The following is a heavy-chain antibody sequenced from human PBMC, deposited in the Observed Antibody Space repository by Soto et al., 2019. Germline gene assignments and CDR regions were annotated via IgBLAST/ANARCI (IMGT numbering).Heavy chain of an antibody. Sequence: QVQLVQSGAEVKKPGASVKVSCKASGYTFTSYGISWVRQAPGQGLEWMGWISAYNGNTNYAQKLQGRVTMTTDTATSTAYMGLRSLGSDDTAVYYCATKSSGWTGYYYGMDVWGQGTTVTVSS. D-gene: IGHD6-19*01. CDR1: GYTFTSYG. J-gene: IGHJ6*02. CDR3: ATKSSGWTGYYYGMDV. CDR2: ISAYNGNT. V-gene: IGHV1-18*01.